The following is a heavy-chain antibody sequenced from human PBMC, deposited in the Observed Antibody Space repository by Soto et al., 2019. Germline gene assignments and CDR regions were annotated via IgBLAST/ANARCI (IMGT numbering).Heavy chain of an antibody. Sequence: ASVKVSCKASGGTFSSYAISWVRQAPGQGLEWMGGIIPIFGTANYAQKSQGRVTITADESTSTAYMELSSLRSEDTAVYYCARDRRGRFLISEFDYWGQGTLVTVSS. V-gene: IGHV1-69*13. CDR2: IIPIFGTA. CDR3: ARDRRGRFLISEFDY. D-gene: IGHD3-3*01. CDR1: GGTFSSYA. J-gene: IGHJ4*02.